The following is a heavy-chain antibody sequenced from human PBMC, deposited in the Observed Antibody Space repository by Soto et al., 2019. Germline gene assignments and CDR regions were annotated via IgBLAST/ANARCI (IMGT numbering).Heavy chain of an antibody. Sequence: GGSLRLSCAASGFTFSSYSMNWVRQAPGKGLEWVSSISSSSSYIYYADSVKGRFTISRDNAKNSLYLQMNSLRAEDTAVYYCARDRVGDYYDSSGYYFEQSGDYWGQGTLVTVSS. CDR3: ARDRVGDYYDSSGYYFEQSGDY. V-gene: IGHV3-21*01. CDR1: GFTFSSYS. D-gene: IGHD3-22*01. CDR2: ISSSSSYI. J-gene: IGHJ4*02.